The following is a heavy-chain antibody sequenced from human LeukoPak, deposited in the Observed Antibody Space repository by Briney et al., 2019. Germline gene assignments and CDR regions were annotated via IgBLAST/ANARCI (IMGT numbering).Heavy chain of an antibody. J-gene: IGHJ4*02. CDR1: GFTFSSYS. CDR2: ISSSSSYI. Sequence: PGGSLRLSCAASGFTFSSYSMNWVRQAPGKGLEWVSSISSSSSYIYYADSVKGRFTISRDNAKNSLYLQMNILRAEDTAVYYCARKVVPAAIWYYFGYWGQGTLVTVSS. V-gene: IGHV3-21*01. D-gene: IGHD2-2*01. CDR3: ARKVVPAAIWYYFGY.